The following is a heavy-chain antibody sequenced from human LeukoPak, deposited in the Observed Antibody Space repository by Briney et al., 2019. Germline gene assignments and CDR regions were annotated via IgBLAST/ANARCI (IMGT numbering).Heavy chain of an antibody. J-gene: IGHJ4*02. D-gene: IGHD6-19*01. Sequence: SQTLSLTCAISGDSVSSNSAAWNWIRQSPSRGLEWLGMTYYRSKWYNDYAVSVESRITINPDTSKNQFSLQLNSVTPEDTAVYYCARDSEGGIAVAGPSRFDYWGQGTLVTVSS. CDR1: GDSVSSNSAA. CDR2: TYYRSKWYN. V-gene: IGHV6-1*01. CDR3: ARDSEGGIAVAGPSRFDY.